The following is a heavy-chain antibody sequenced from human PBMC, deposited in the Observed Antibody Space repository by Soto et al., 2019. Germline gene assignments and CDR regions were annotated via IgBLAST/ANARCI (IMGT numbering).Heavy chain of an antibody. Sequence: ASVKVSCKVSGYTLTDLSMQWVRQAPGKGLEWMGTINPSGGSTSYAQKFQGRVTMTRDTSTSTVYMELSSLRSEDTAVYYCARAYDSSGYRTPSGMDVWGQGTTVTVSS. D-gene: IGHD3-22*01. CDR1: GYTLTDLS. V-gene: IGHV1-46*01. J-gene: IGHJ6*02. CDR3: ARAYDSSGYRTPSGMDV. CDR2: INPSGGST.